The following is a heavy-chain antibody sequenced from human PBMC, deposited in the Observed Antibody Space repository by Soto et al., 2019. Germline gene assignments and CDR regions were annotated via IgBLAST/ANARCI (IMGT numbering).Heavy chain of an antibody. V-gene: IGHV4-30-2*01. J-gene: IGHJ6*02. CDR2: IYHTGTT. Sequence: LSLTCAVSGGSTTTSDYSWSWIRQPPGRGLEWIGSIYHTGTTHYIPSLKSRVTMSLDKSKNQFSLDLTSMTAADTAVYYCVRERTIFGVAPGGGVDVWGRGTTVTVSS. CDR3: VRERTIFGVAPGGGVDV. CDR1: GGSTTTSDYS. D-gene: IGHD3-3*01.